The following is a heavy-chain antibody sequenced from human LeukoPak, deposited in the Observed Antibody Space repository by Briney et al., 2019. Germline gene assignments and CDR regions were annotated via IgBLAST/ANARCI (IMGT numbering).Heavy chain of an antibody. CDR3: TTESIAAAVDY. CDR2: IKSKTDGGTT. V-gene: IGHV3-15*01. CDR1: GFTFSNAW. D-gene: IGHD6-13*01. Sequence: GGSLRLSCAASGFTFSNAWMSWVRQAPGKGREWVGRIKSKTDGGTTDYAAPVKGRFTISRDDSKNTLYMQMKSLKTEDTAVYYCTTESIAAAVDYWGQGTLVTVSS. J-gene: IGHJ4*02.